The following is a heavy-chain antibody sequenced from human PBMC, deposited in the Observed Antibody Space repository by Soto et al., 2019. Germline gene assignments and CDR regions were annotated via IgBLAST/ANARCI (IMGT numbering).Heavy chain of an antibody. J-gene: IGHJ5*02. V-gene: IGHV1-46*01. CDR2: INPSGGST. D-gene: IGHD2-2*01. CDR1: GYTFTSYY. Sequence: ASVKFSCKASGYTFTSYYMHWVRQAPGQGLEWMGIINPSGGSTSYAQKFQGRVTMTRDTSTSTVYMELSSLRSEDTAVYYCAREISPPAATNNWFDPWGQGTLVTVSS. CDR3: AREISPPAATNNWFDP.